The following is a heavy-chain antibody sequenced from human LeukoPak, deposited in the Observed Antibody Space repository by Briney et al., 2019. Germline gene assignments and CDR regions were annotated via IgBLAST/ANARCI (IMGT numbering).Heavy chain of an antibody. V-gene: IGHV3-23*01. CDR2: INGNGAST. Sequence: PGGSLRLSCAASGFTFNTHAMSWVRQAPGKGLEWVSGINGNGASTYYSDSVKGRFTISRDNSKNTLYLQMNSLRVEDTAVYYCAKHDNGFLLYWGQGTLVTVSS. CDR3: AKHDNGFLLY. CDR1: GFTFNTHA. D-gene: IGHD2-8*01. J-gene: IGHJ4*02.